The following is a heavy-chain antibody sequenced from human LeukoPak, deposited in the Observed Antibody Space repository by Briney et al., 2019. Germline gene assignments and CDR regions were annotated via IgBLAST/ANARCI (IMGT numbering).Heavy chain of an antibody. D-gene: IGHD3-10*01. CDR2: ISSSGSTI. V-gene: IGHV3-11*01. Sequence: GGSLRLSCAASGFAFSDYYMSWIRQAPGKGLEWVSYISSSGSTIYYADSVKGRFTISRDNAKNSLYLQMNSLRAEDTAVYYCARWSYGSGSYYKTRNWFDPWGQGTLVTVSS. CDR1: GFAFSDYY. CDR3: ARWSYGSGSYYKTRNWFDP. J-gene: IGHJ5*02.